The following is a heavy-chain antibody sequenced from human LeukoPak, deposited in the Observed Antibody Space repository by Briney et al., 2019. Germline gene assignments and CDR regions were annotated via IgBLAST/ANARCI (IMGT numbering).Heavy chain of an antibody. CDR2: IYYSGST. V-gene: IGHV4-39*07. CDR3: ARDLTSYCSSTSCYNGNYFDY. J-gene: IGHJ4*02. Sequence: SETLSLTCTVSGGSISSSSYYWGWIRQPPGKGLEWIGSIYYSGSTYYNPSLKSRVTISVDTSKNQFSLKLSSVTAADTAVYYCARDLTSYCSSTSCYNGNYFDYWGQETLVTVSS. CDR1: GGSISSSSYY. D-gene: IGHD2-2*02.